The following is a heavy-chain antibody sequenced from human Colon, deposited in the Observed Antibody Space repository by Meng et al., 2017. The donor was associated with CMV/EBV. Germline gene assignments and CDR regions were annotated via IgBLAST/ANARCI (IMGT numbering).Heavy chain of an antibody. J-gene: IGHJ4*02. Sequence: GGSLRLSCAASGFTLGSYWMHWVRQAPGKGLVWVARLNNDGTYMTYADSVRGRFSISRDNAQNTVYLQMNRLTADDTAVYYCARPRDGYSPFDLWGQGTPVTVSS. V-gene: IGHV3-74*03. CDR3: ARPRDGYSPFDL. D-gene: IGHD5-24*01. CDR1: GFTLGSYW. CDR2: LNNDGTYM.